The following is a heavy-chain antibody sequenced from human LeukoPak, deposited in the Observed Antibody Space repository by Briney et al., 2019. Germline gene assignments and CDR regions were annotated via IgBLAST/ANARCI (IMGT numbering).Heavy chain of an antibody. CDR2: INPNSGGT. CDR1: GYTFTGYY. D-gene: IGHD5-18*01. J-gene: IGHJ4*02. V-gene: IGHV1-2*02. Sequence: GASVTVSCKASGYTFTGYYMHWVRQAPGQGLEWMGWINPNSGGTNYAQKFQGRVTMTRDTSISTAYMELSRLRSDDTAVYYCARAIKRGYSYGAFDYWGQGTLVTVSS. CDR3: ARAIKRGYSYGAFDY.